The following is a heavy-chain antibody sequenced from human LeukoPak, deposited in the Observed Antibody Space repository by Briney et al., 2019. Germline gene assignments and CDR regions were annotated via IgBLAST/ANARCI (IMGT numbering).Heavy chain of an antibody. CDR2: IYPGDSDT. CDR1: GYSFTTYW. Sequence: GESLKISCKGSGYSFTTYWIGWVRQMPGKGLEWMGIIYPGDSDTRYSPSFQGQVTIPADKSISTAYLQWSSLKASDTAMYYCARLHGSGSYYDYFDYWGQGTLVTVSS. CDR3: ARLHGSGSYYDYFDY. J-gene: IGHJ4*02. V-gene: IGHV5-51*01. D-gene: IGHD3-10*01.